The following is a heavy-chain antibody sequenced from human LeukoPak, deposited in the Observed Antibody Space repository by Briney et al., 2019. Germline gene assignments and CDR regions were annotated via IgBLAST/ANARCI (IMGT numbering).Heavy chain of an antibody. D-gene: IGHD3-22*01. J-gene: IGHJ4*02. CDR2: ISSSGSTI. Sequence: GGSLRLSCAASGFTFSSYEMNWVRQAPGKGLEWVSYISSSGSTIYYADSVKGRFTISRDNAKNSLYLQMNSLRAEDTAVYYCARGGRYDSSGNGDYWGQGTLVTVSS. CDR3: ARGGRYDSSGNGDY. CDR1: GFTFSSYE. V-gene: IGHV3-48*03.